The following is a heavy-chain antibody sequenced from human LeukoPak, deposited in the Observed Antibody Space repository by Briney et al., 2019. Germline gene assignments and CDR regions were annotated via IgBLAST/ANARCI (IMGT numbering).Heavy chain of an antibody. J-gene: IGHJ4*02. CDR1: GFSFSVYA. CDR2: IRNDGSNE. CDR3: AKDRGDLPPYFDY. V-gene: IGHV3-30*02. Sequence: GGSLRLSCAASGFSFSVYAMHWVRQAQGKGLEWVAFIRNDGSNESYADSVKGRFTISRDKSKNTLYLQMNSLRAEDTAVYYCAKDRGDLPPYFDYWGQGTLVTVSS. D-gene: IGHD2-21*02.